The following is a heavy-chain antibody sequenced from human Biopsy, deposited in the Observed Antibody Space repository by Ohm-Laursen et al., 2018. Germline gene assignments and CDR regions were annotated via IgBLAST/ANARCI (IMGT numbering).Heavy chain of an antibody. CDR3: ARVEAGTYDALDI. CDR1: NVSFSSFY. CDR2: IYYSGGT. D-gene: IGHD1-26*01. V-gene: IGHV4-59*07. J-gene: IGHJ3*02. Sequence: SDTLSLTCAVYNVSFSSFYWSWIRQPPGKALEWIGYIYYSGGTKYNPSLASRVTFSVDMSKSQFSLKLYSVTAADTAVYYCARVEAGTYDALDIWGQGTLVTVSS.